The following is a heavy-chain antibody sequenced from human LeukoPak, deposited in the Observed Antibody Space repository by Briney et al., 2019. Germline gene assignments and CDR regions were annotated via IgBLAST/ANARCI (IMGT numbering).Heavy chain of an antibody. J-gene: IGHJ5*02. CDR3: ARRAAAGLNWFDP. V-gene: IGHV4-59*08. CDR1: GGSISSYY. CDR2: IYYSGST. D-gene: IGHD6-13*01. Sequence: SETLSLPCTASGGSISSYYWSWIRQPPGKGLERIGYIYYSGSTNYNPSLKSRVTISVDTSKNQFSLKLSSVTAADTAVYYCARRAAAGLNWFDPWGQGTLVTVSS.